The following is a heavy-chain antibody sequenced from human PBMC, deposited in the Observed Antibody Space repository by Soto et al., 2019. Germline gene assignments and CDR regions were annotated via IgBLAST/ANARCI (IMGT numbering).Heavy chain of an antibody. J-gene: IGHJ6*02. V-gene: IGHV3-30*04. CDR3: ARDLSYCGGDCDSYYYYGMDV. CDR1: GFTFSSYA. CDR2: ISYDGSNK. Sequence: GGSLRLSCAASGFTFSSYAMHWVRQAPGKGLKWVAVISYDGSNKYYADSVKGRFTISRDKSKNTLYLQMNSLSAEATAVYYCARDLSYCGGDCDSYYYYGMDVWGQGTTVTVSS. D-gene: IGHD2-21*02.